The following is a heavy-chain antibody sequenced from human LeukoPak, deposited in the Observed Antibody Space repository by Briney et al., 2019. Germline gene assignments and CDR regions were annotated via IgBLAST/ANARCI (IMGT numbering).Heavy chain of an antibody. CDR2: ISGGGGST. CDR3: AKDRGPYYDFWSGYYGSDV. CDR1: GFTFSSYA. J-gene: IGHJ6*02. V-gene: IGHV3-23*01. D-gene: IGHD3-3*01. Sequence: GGSLRLSCAASGFTFSSYAMSWVRQAPGKGLEWVSAISGGGGSTYYADSVKGRFTISRDSSKNTLYLQMNSLRAEDTAVYYCAKDRGPYYDFWSGYYGSDVWGQGTTVTVSS.